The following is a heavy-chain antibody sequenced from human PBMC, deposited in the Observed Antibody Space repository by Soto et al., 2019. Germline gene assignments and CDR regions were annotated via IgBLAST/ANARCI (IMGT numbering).Heavy chain of an antibody. J-gene: IGHJ4*02. CDR2: ISWDGGST. Sequence: DVQLVESGGVVVQPGGSLRLSCAASGFTFDDYAMHWVRQAPGKGLEWVSLISWDGGSTYYADSVKGRFTISRDNSKNSLYLQMNSLRAEDTALYYCAKDIGVGSSWYHFDYWGQGTLVTVSS. CDR3: AKDIGVGSSWYHFDY. CDR1: GFTFDDYA. V-gene: IGHV3-43D*04. D-gene: IGHD6-13*01.